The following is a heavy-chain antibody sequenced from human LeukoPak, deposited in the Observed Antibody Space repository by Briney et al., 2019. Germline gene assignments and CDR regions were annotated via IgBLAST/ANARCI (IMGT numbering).Heavy chain of an antibody. CDR3: ARAAAAGTFGAPHFDY. Sequence: SETLSLTCAVSGGSIISTNWWGWVRQPPGKGLAGMGEIYHSGSTNYNPSLKSRVTISVDNSKNQFSLKLSSVTAADTAVYYCARAAAAGTFGAPHFDYWGQGTLVTVSS. D-gene: IGHD6-13*01. J-gene: IGHJ4*02. CDR2: IYHSGST. V-gene: IGHV4-4*02. CDR1: GGSIISTNW.